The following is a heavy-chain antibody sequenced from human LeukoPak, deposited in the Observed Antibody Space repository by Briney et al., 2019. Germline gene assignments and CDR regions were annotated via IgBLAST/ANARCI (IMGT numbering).Heavy chain of an antibody. D-gene: IGHD1-26*01. Sequence: SETLSPTCSVSGGSISSYYWSWIRQPPGKGLEWIGYIFYSGSTNYNPSLKSRVTISLDTSKNQFSLKLSSVTAADTAVYYCATQARIVGATGYFDYWGQGTLVTVSS. J-gene: IGHJ4*02. CDR2: IFYSGST. CDR3: ATQARIVGATGYFDY. V-gene: IGHV4-59*08. CDR1: GGSISSYY.